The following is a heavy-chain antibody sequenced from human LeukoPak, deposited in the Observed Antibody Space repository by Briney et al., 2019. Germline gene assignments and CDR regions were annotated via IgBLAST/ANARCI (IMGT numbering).Heavy chain of an antibody. CDR3: ARGNYGPDN. J-gene: IGHJ4*02. CDR1: GFTFEDYG. D-gene: IGHD1-7*01. V-gene: IGHV3-20*04. Sequence: GGSLRLSCAASGFTFEDYGMSWVRQAPGKGLEWVSGINWDGINSGYADSVKGRFTISRDNARNSLYLQINSLRAEDTAFYYCARGNYGPDNWGQGTLVTVSS. CDR2: INWDGINS.